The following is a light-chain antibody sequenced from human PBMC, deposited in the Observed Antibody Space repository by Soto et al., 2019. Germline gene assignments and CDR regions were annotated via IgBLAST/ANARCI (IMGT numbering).Light chain of an antibody. V-gene: IGKV1-5*03. CDR2: KAS. CDR3: QHYNSYSAA. J-gene: IGKJ1*01. CDR1: QTISSW. Sequence: DIQMTQSPSTLSGSVGDRVTITCRASQTISSWLAWYQQKPGEAPKLLIYKASTLKSGVPSRFSGSGSGTEFTLTISSLQPDDFATYYCQHYNSYSAAFGQGTKV.